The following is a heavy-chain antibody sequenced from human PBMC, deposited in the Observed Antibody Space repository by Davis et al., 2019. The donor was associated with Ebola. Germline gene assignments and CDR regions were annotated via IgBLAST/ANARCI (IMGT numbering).Heavy chain of an antibody. CDR2: IKEDGSEK. Sequence: GESLKISCAASGFTFSSYWMNWVRQAPGKGLEWVANIKEDGSEKYYVDSVKGRFTISRDNTKNSLYLQMNSLRAEDTAVYYCARSLNAGGVETYYFHYWGQGTLVTVSS. D-gene: IGHD3-3*01. CDR1: GFTFSSYW. J-gene: IGHJ4*02. CDR3: ARSLNAGGVETYYFHY. V-gene: IGHV3-7*01.